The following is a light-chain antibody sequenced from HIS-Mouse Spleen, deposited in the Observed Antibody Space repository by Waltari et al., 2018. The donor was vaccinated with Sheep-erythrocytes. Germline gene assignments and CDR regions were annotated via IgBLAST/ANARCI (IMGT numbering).Light chain of an antibody. CDR1: KLGDKY. J-gene: IGLJ2*01. Sequence: LTQPRSVSVSPGQTASITCSGDKLGDKYACWYHQKPGQSPVLVIYQDSKRPSGIPERFSGSNSGNTATLTISGTQAIDEADYYCQAWDSSTVVFGGGTKLTVL. V-gene: IGLV3-1*01. CDR3: QAWDSSTVV. CDR2: QDS.